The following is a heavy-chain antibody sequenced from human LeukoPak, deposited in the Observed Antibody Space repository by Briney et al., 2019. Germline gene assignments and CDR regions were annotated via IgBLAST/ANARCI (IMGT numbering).Heavy chain of an antibody. V-gene: IGHV3-23*01. D-gene: IGHD3-22*01. Sequence: GGSLRLSCAASGFTFSSYSMNWVRQAPGKGLEWVSAISGSGGSTYYADSVKGRFTISRDNSKNTLYLQMNSLRAEDTAVYYCAKDDGTYYYDSSGQYWGQGTLVTVSS. J-gene: IGHJ4*02. CDR1: GFTFSSYS. CDR3: AKDDGTYYYDSSGQY. CDR2: ISGSGGST.